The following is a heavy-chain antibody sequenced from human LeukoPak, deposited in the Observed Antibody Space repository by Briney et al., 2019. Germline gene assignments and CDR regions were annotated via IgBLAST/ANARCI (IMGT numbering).Heavy chain of an antibody. Sequence: GGSLRLSCAASGFTFSSYAMHWVRQAPGKGLEWVAVISYDGGNKYYADSVKGRFTISRDNSKNTLYLQMNSLRAEDTAVYYCARDPSSYCSSTSCYLLRYGMDVWGQGTTVTVSS. CDR2: ISYDGGNK. V-gene: IGHV3-30-3*01. CDR3: ARDPSSYCSSTSCYLLRYGMDV. J-gene: IGHJ6*02. CDR1: GFTFSSYA. D-gene: IGHD2-2*01.